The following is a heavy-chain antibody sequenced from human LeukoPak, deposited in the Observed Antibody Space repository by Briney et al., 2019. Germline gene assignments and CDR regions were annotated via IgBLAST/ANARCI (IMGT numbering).Heavy chain of an antibody. V-gene: IGHV3-23*01. Sequence: GGSLRLSCAASGFTFSSYAMSWVRQAPGKGLELVSTISGSGGSTYYVDSVKGPFTISRDNSKNTLYLQMNSLRDEDTAVYYCASQGYSSGWLDYWGQGTLVTVSS. CDR1: GFTFSSYA. J-gene: IGHJ4*02. CDR2: ISGSGGST. D-gene: IGHD6-19*01. CDR3: ASQGYSSGWLDY.